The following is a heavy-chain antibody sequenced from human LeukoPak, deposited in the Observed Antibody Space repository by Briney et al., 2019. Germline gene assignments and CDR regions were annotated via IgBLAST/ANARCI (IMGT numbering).Heavy chain of an antibody. V-gene: IGHV4-59*01. Sequence: PSETLSLTCTVSGGSISSYYWSWIRQPPRKGLEWIGYIYYSGSTNYNPSLKSRVTISVDTSKNQFSLKLSSVTAADTAVYYCARATISFAPYYYYYYMDVWGKGTTVTVSS. CDR1: GGSISSYY. CDR2: IYYSGST. J-gene: IGHJ6*03. CDR3: ARATISFAPYYYYYYMDV. D-gene: IGHD5-12*01.